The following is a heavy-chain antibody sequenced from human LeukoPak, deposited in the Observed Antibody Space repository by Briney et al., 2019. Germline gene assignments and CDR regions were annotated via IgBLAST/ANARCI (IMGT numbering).Heavy chain of an antibody. CDR2: DDAII. CDR3: TTRYCNGSSCYDDAFDI. J-gene: IGHJ3*02. Sequence: DDAIIDHAQPVKGRFSTSRDDSTNTLYLQMNSLKIEDTAVYYCTTRYCNGSSCYDDAFDIWGQGTMVTVSS. V-gene: IGHV3-15*01. D-gene: IGHD2-2*01.